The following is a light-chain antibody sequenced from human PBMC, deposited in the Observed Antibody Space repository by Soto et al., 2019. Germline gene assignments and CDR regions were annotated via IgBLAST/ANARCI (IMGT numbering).Light chain of an antibody. Sequence: QSVLTQPPSISGAPGQSITISCTGSSANIGAGYDVHWYQQFPGTAPKLLIHGNNDRPSGVSDRFSASKSGTSASLAITGRQAEDEADYYCQSYDSSLRVYVVFGGGTKLTVL. V-gene: IGLV1-40*01. CDR3: QSYDSSLRVYVV. J-gene: IGLJ2*01. CDR2: GNN. CDR1: SANIGAGYD.